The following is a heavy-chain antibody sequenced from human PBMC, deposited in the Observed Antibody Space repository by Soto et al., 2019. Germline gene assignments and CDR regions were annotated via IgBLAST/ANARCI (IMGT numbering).Heavy chain of an antibody. V-gene: IGHV3-9*01. CDR3: AKDGFAFSYYYGMDV. J-gene: IGHJ6*02. Sequence: GGSLRLSCAASGFTFDDYAMHWVRQAPGKGLEWVSGISWNSGTIGYADSVKGRFTISRDNAKKSLYLQMNSLRAEDTAFYYCAKDGFAFSYYYGMDVWGQGTTVTSP. CDR2: ISWNSGTI. CDR1: GFTFDDYA.